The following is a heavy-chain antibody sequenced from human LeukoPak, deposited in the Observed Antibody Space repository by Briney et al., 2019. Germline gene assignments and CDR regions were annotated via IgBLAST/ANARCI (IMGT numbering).Heavy chain of an antibody. CDR2: ISSSSSYI. CDR3: ARDDGSGSYYCDY. D-gene: IGHD3-10*01. Sequence: GGSLRLSCAASGFTFSSYSMNRVRQAPGKGLEWVSSISSSSSYIYYADSVKGRFTISRDNAKNSLYLQMNSLRAEDTAVYYCARDDGSGSYYCDYWGQGTLVTVSS. J-gene: IGHJ4*02. V-gene: IGHV3-21*01. CDR1: GFTFSSYS.